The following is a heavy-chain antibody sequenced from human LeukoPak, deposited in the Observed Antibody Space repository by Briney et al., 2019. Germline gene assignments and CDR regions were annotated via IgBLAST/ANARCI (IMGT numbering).Heavy chain of an antibody. CDR2: INWNGGST. J-gene: IGHJ4*02. CDR3: AKDLWFGELFGLFDY. CDR1: GFTFDDYG. Sequence: GGSLRLSCAASGFTFDDYGMSWVRQAPGKGLEWVSGINWNGGSTGYADSVKGRFTISRDNAKDSLYLQMNSLRAEDTALYYCAKDLWFGELFGLFDYWGQGTLVTVSS. D-gene: IGHD3-10*01. V-gene: IGHV3-20*04.